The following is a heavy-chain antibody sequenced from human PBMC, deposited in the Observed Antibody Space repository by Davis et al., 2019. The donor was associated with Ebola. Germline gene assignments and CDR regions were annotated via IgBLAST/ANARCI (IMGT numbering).Heavy chain of an antibody. J-gene: IGHJ6*02. D-gene: IGHD5-18*01. V-gene: IGHV4-59*04. CDR2: IYYSGST. CDR1: GGSISAYY. CDR3: ARGHSYGSMVYGLDV. Sequence: MPSETLSLTCTVSGGSISAYYWSWIRQPPGKALECIGYIYYSGSTYYNPSLKSRVTISVDTSKNQFSLKLSSVTAADTAVYYCARGHSYGSMVYGLDVWGQGTTVTVSS.